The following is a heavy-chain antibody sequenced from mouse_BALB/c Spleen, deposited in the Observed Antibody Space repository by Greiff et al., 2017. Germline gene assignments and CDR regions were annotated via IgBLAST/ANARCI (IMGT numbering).Heavy chain of an antibody. CDR1: GYTFTSYW. CDR3: ARISGNSDY. D-gene: IGHD6-2*01. Sequence: QVQLKESGAELVKPGASVKLSCKTSGYTFTSYWIQWVKQRPGQGLGWIGEIFPGTGTTYYNEKFKGKATLTIDTSSSTAYMQLSSLTSEDSAVYFCARISGNSDYWGQGTTLTVSS. J-gene: IGHJ2*01. V-gene: IGHV1S132*01. CDR2: IFPGTGTT.